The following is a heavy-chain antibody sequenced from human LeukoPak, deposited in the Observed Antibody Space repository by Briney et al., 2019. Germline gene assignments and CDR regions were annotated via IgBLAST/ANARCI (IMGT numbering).Heavy chain of an antibody. CDR2: INNSGSTT. Sequence: GGSLRLSCEASGFTFSRNSMNWVRQAPGKGLEWVSEINNSGSTTYYADSVKGRFTISRDNSKNTPYLQMNSLRAEDTAVYYCARGYYDSSGYYYFDYWGQGTLVTVSS. CDR3: ARGYYDSSGYYYFDY. J-gene: IGHJ4*02. V-gene: IGHV3-48*01. CDR1: GFTFSRNS. D-gene: IGHD3-22*01.